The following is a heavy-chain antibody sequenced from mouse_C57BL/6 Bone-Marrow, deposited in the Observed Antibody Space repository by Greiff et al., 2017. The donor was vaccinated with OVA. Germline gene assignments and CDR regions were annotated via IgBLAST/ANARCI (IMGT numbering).Heavy chain of an antibody. CDR2: IAPNSGGT. Sequence: VQLQHPGAELVKPGASVKLSCKASGYTFTSYWMHWVKQRPGRGLEWIGRIAPNSGGTKYNDKFKSKATLTVDKPASTAYMQLSSLTSEDSAVYYCARDEGLRLWYFDYWGQGTTLTVSS. CDR3: ARDEGLRLWYFDY. J-gene: IGHJ2*01. V-gene: IGHV1-72*01. CDR1: GYTFTSYW. D-gene: IGHD2-2*01.